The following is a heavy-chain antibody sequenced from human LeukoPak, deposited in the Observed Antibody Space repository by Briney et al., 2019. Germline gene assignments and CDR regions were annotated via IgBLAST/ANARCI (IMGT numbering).Heavy chain of an antibody. J-gene: IGHJ4*02. Sequence: GGSLRLSCAASGFTFSSYWMSWVRQAPGTGLEWVANIKQDGSEKYYVDSVKGRFTISRDNAKNSLYLQMNSLRAEDTAVYYCARGDEYCSGGSCYSINHFDYWGQGTLVTVSS. V-gene: IGHV3-7*04. D-gene: IGHD2-15*01. CDR3: ARGDEYCSGGSCYSINHFDY. CDR2: IKQDGSEK. CDR1: GFTFSSYW.